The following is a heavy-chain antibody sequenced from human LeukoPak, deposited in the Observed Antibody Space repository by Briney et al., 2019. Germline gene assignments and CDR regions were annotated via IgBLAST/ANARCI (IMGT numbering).Heavy chain of an antibody. CDR2: IYYSGTA. Sequence: SETLSLTCTVSGGSVSSSRYFWGWIRQPPGKGLEWIGSIYYSGTAYSNPSLTSRVTISVDTSKNQFSLKLSSVIAADTAVYFCARSPNPYSSGWYVFDNWGQGTLVTVFS. J-gene: IGHJ5*02. CDR1: GGSVSSSRYF. V-gene: IGHV4-39*07. D-gene: IGHD6-19*01. CDR3: ARSPNPYSSGWYVFDN.